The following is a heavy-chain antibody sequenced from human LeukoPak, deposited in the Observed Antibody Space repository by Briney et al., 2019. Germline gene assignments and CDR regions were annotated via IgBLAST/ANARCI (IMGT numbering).Heavy chain of an antibody. V-gene: IGHV3-30*02. CDR3: AKVIGLSVRPSLPFES. Sequence: GGSLRLSCAASGFTFSSYAMHWVRQAPGKGLEWVAFIRNDGSYKDYADSVKGRFTISRDNSKNTLYLQMNSLRIEDTAVYYCAKVIGLSVRPSLPFESWGQGTLVTVSS. D-gene: IGHD6-6*01. J-gene: IGHJ4*02. CDR2: IRNDGSYK. CDR1: GFTFSSYA.